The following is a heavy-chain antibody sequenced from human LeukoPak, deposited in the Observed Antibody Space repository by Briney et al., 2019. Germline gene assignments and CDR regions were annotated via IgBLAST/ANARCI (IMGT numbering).Heavy chain of an antibody. Sequence: GGSLRLSCAASGFTFSSYWMTWVRQAPWQELEWVATIKGDGSETGYVNSVKGRFTISRDNARNSLYLQMNTVRAEDTAVYYCARQQGGTFSWGQGTLVTVSS. CDR2: IKGDGSET. J-gene: IGHJ4*02. CDR1: GFTFSSYW. D-gene: IGHD3-16*01. V-gene: IGHV3-7*04. CDR3: ARQQGGTFS.